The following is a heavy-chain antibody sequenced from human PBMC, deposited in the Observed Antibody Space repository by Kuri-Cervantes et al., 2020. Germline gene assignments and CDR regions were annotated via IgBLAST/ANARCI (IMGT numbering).Heavy chain of an antibody. CDR3: AKRYCSRTSCYMSLDY. Sequence: GESLKISCAASGYTFSTYAMHWVRLAPGKGLEWVAVIWYDGSNKYYADSMKGRFTISRDNSKNTLYLQMNSLRAEDTAVYYCAKRYCSRTSCYMSLDYWGQGTLGTVSS. D-gene: IGHD2-2*02. CDR2: IWYDGSNK. CDR1: GYTFSTYA. V-gene: IGHV3-33*06. J-gene: IGHJ4*02.